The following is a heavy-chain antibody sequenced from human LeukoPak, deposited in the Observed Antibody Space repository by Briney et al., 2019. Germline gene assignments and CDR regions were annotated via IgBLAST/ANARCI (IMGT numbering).Heavy chain of an antibody. Sequence: PGGSLRLSCAASGFTFSAYGMHWVRQAPGKGLEWVANIKQDGSERHYVDSVKGRSTISRDNAKNSLYLQMNSLRSEDTAVYYCARRSVYCSSTSCYTIDYWGQGTLVTVSS. V-gene: IGHV3-7*01. CDR2: IKQDGSER. CDR3: ARRSVYCSSTSCYTIDY. D-gene: IGHD2-2*02. CDR1: GFTFSAYG. J-gene: IGHJ4*02.